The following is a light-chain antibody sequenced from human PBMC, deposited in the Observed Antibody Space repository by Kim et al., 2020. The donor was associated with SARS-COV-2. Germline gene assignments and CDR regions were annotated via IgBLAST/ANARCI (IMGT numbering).Light chain of an antibody. CDR2: GAS. V-gene: IGKV3-20*01. Sequence: PGERAARSCRASLSVSRNSLAWYQQKPGQAPRLLIYGASSRATGIPDRCSGSGSGTDFTLTINRLAPEDFAVYFCQQYDNSLLTFGGGTKVDIK. CDR1: LSVSRNS. J-gene: IGKJ4*01. CDR3: QQYDNSLLT.